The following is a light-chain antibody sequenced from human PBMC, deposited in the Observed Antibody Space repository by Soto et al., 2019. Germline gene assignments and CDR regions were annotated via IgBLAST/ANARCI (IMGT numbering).Light chain of an antibody. CDR3: SSYTSSSTLGV. Sequence: ALTQPASVSGSPGQSITISCTGTSSDVGGYNYVSWYQQHPGKAPKLMIYDVSNRPSGISYRFSGSKSGNTASLTISGLQAEDEADYYCSSYTSSSTLGVFGGGTKLTVL. CDR2: DVS. J-gene: IGLJ2*01. V-gene: IGLV2-14*01. CDR1: SSDVGGYNY.